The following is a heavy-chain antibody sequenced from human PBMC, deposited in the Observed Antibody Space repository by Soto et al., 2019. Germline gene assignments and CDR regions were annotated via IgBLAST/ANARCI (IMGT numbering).Heavy chain of an antibody. D-gene: IGHD3-3*01. J-gene: IGHJ4*02. CDR3: AKDNTIFGVVDY. CDR2: ISGSGGST. CDR1: GFPFGGYA. V-gene: IGHV3-23*01. Sequence: EVQLWESGGGLVQPGGSLRLSCAASGFPFGGYAISWVRQAPGKGPEWVSAISGSGGSTYYADSVKGRFTISRDNSKNTVYLQLNSLRAEDTAVYYCAKDNTIFGVVDYWGQGALVTVSS.